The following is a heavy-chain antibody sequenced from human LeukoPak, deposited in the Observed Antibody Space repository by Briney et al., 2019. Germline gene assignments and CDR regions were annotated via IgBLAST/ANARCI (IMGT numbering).Heavy chain of an antibody. Sequence: GGSLRLSCAASGFTFSSYGMHWVRQAPGKGLEWVAVIWYDGSNKYYADSVKGRFTISRDNSKNTLYLQMNSLRAEDTAVYYCARQGYYDILTGPQDYGMDVWGEGTTVTVSS. J-gene: IGHJ6*04. CDR2: IWYDGSNK. CDR3: ARQGYYDILTGPQDYGMDV. D-gene: IGHD3-9*01. CDR1: GFTFSSYG. V-gene: IGHV3-33*01.